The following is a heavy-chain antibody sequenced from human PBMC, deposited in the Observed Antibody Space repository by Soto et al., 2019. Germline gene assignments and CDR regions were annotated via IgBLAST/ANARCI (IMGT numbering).Heavy chain of an antibody. CDR2: ITGTGSDT. Sequence: EVQVLDSGGGLVQPGGSLRLSCAASGFTFYNYAMGWVRQAPGKGLEWVSAITGTGSDTYYVDSVKGRFTIPRDNSENTLYLQMNSLRAEDTAIYYCAKLGSSSWSPHYYFDYWGQGTLVTVSS. V-gene: IGHV3-23*01. CDR3: AKLGSSSWSPHYYFDY. D-gene: IGHD2-2*01. J-gene: IGHJ4*02. CDR1: GFTFYNYA.